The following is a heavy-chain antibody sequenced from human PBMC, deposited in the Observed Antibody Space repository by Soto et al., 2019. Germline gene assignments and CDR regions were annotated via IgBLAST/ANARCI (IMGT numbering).Heavy chain of an antibody. V-gene: IGHV1-69*02. Sequence: QVQLVQSGAEVKKPGSSVKVSCTASGGTFNFYSISWVRQAPGQGLEWVGRVIPMVGMSEYAQKFQGRVTITANKSTSTAYMNLRSLRSEETAVYYCATNYGAGSAHFDYWGQGPLVTVSS. CDR3: ATNYGAGSAHFDY. CDR1: GGTFNFYS. D-gene: IGHD3-10*01. CDR2: VIPMVGMS. J-gene: IGHJ4*02.